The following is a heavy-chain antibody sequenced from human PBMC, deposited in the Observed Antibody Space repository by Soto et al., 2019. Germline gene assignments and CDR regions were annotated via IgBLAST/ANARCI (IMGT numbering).Heavy chain of an antibody. J-gene: IGHJ6*02. CDR2: IYYSGST. CDR3: ARHVADYDYVWGSYRSYYYYGMDV. Sequence: SETLSLTCTVSGGSISSSSYYWGWIRQPPGKGLEWIGSIYYSGSTYYNPSLKSRVTISVDTSKNQFSLKLSSVTAADTAVYYCARHVADYDYVWGSYRSYYYYGMDVWGQGTTVTVSS. D-gene: IGHD3-16*02. V-gene: IGHV4-39*01. CDR1: GGSISSSSYY.